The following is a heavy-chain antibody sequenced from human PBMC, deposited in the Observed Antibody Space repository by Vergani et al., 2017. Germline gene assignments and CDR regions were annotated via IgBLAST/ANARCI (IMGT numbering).Heavy chain of an antibody. CDR1: GYTFTSYD. V-gene: IGHV1-8*01. Sequence: QVQLVQSGAEVKKPGASVKVSCKASGYTFTSYDINWVRQATGQGLEWMGWMNPNSGNTGYAQKFQGRVTMTRNTSISTAYMELSSLRSEDTAGYYCAIVVFDAAAGTAYFDYWGQGTLVTVSS. D-gene: IGHD6-13*01. J-gene: IGHJ4*02. CDR2: MNPNSGNT. CDR3: AIVVFDAAAGTAYFDY.